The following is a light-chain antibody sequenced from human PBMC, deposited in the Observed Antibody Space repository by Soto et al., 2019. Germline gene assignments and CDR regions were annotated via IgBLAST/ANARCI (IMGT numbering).Light chain of an antibody. Sequence: QSVLTQPPSASGTPGQRVTISCSGSSSNIGSNTVNWYQQLPGTAPKLLIYSNNQRPSGVPDRFSGSKSGTSASLAISGPQSEDEADYYCEAWDDSLNGYWVFGGGTKVTVL. CDR2: SNN. V-gene: IGLV1-44*01. CDR3: EAWDDSLNGYWV. J-gene: IGLJ3*02. CDR1: SSNIGSNT.